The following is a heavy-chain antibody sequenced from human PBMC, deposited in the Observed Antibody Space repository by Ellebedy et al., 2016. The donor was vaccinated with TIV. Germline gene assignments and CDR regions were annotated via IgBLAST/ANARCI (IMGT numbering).Heavy chain of an antibody. CDR3: ARAPRGGTDY. D-gene: IGHD3-10*01. CDR2: INHAGSET. Sequence: GESLKISCAASGFSLSSFWMSWVRQAPGKGLESVANINHAGSETYYVDSVKGRFTISRDNATNSLYLQMDSLRAEDTAVYFCARAPRGGTDYWGQGTLVTVSS. V-gene: IGHV3-7*03. J-gene: IGHJ4*02. CDR1: GFSLSSFW.